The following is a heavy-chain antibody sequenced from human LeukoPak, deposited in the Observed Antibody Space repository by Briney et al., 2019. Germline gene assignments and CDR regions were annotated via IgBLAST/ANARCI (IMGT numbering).Heavy chain of an antibody. CDR1: GFTFNTYT. V-gene: IGHV3-21*01. CDR3: ARTYYDILTGYNPYFDY. Sequence: NPGGSLRLSCAASGFTFNTYTMNWVCQAPGKGLEWVSSITASSTAIYSADSVKGRFTISRDNAKNFLYLQMNSLRAEDTAVYYCARTYYDILTGYNPYFDYWGQGTLVTVSS. J-gene: IGHJ4*02. CDR2: ITASSTAI. D-gene: IGHD3-9*01.